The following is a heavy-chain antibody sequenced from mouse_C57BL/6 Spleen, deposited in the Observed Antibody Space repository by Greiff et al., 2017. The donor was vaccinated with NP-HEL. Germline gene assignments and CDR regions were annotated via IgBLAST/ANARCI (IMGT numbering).Heavy chain of an antibody. CDR1: GYSITSGYY. CDR3: ARGRDDYDFAY. D-gene: IGHD2-4*01. V-gene: IGHV3-6*01. CDR2: ISYDGSN. J-gene: IGHJ3*01. Sequence: EVHLVESGPGLVKPSQSLSLTCSVTGYSITSGYYWNWIRQFPGNKLEWMGYISYDGSNNYNPSLKNRISITRDTSKNQFFLKLNSVTTEDTATYYCARGRDDYDFAYWGQGTLVTVSA.